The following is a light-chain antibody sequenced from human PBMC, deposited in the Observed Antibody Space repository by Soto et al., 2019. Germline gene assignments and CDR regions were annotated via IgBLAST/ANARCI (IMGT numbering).Light chain of an antibody. CDR3: LQDINYPWT. Sequence: DIQMTQSPSTLSASVRDRVTITCRASQTISSWLAWFQQRPGRAPKFLIYKASSLKNGVPLRFSGSGSGTDFTLAISSLQPEDSATYYCLQDINYPWTCGQGTKGDIK. CDR2: KAS. V-gene: IGKV1-5*03. J-gene: IGKJ1*01. CDR1: QTISSW.